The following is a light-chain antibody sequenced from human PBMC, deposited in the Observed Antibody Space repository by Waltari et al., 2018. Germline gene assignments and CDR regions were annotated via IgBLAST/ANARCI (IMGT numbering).Light chain of an antibody. Sequence: EIVMTQSPATLSVSPGEGATLHCRASLSISNNLAWYQQKPGQAPRLLIYYASTRASGVPARFSGGGSGTYFTLTISSLQSEDFAVYYCQQFTSWSPATFGGGTKVEMK. CDR2: YAS. J-gene: IGKJ4*01. CDR3: QQFTSWSPAT. CDR1: LSISNN. V-gene: IGKV3-15*01.